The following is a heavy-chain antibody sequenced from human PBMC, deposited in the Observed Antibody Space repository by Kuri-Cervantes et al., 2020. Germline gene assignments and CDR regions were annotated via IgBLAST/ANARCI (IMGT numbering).Heavy chain of an antibody. V-gene: IGHV4-30-4*08. CDR1: GDSISSVDYY. Sequence: LRLSCTVSGDSISSVDYYWTWIRQPPGKGLEWIGYIYYSGSTYYNPSLKSRVTISVDTSKNQFSLKLSSVTAADTAVYYCARGGFWGARNDAFDIWGQGTMVTVSS. J-gene: IGHJ3*02. CDR2: IYYSGST. CDR3: ARGGFWGARNDAFDI. D-gene: IGHD3-10*01.